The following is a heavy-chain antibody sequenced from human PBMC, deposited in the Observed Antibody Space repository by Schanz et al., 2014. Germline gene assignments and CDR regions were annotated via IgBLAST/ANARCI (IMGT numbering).Heavy chain of an antibody. D-gene: IGHD3-10*01. CDR2: IKQDESEK. CDR3: VRDILHRVYDSGSP. CDR1: GFTFSNYW. Sequence: EVQLLESGGGLVQPGRSLRLSYVASGFTFSNYWMTWVRQAPGKGLEWVANIKQDESEKYYVDSVKGRFTISRDNAKNSLFLHMNSLRAEDTAVYYCVRDILHRVYDSGSPWGQGTLVTVSS. J-gene: IGHJ5*02. V-gene: IGHV3-7*04.